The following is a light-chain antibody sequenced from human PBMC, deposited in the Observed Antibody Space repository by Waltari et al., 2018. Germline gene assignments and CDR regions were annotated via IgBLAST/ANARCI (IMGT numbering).Light chain of an antibody. J-gene: IGLJ1*01. V-gene: IGLV2-8*01. CDR3: SSYAGSNNYV. Sequence: QSALTQPPSASGSPGQSVTISCTGTSSDVVTYNYVSWYQQHPGKAPKLMIYEVSKRPSGVPARFSGSKSGNTASLTVSGLQAEDEADYYCSSYAGSNNYVFGTGTKVTVL. CDR1: SSDVVTYNY. CDR2: EVS.